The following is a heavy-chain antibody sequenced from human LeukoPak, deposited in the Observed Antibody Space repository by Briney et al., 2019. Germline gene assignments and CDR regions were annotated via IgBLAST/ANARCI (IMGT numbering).Heavy chain of an antibody. J-gene: IGHJ6*03. CDR1: GGSISSYY. Sequence: PSETLSLTCTVSGGSISSYYWSWIRQPPGKGLEWIGYIYTSGSTNYNPSLKSRVTISVDTSKNQFAMKPSSVTAADTAVYYGARHRGSYGPDYYYYYYMDVWGKGTTVTVSS. V-gene: IGHV4-4*09. CDR2: IYTSGST. CDR3: ARHRGSYGPDYYYYYYMDV. D-gene: IGHD1-26*01.